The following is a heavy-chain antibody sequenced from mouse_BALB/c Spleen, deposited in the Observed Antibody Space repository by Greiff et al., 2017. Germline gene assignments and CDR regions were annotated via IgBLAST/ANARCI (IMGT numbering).Heavy chain of an antibody. CDR3: ARWGLGPFAY. CDR1: GYTFTSYW. J-gene: IGHJ3*01. V-gene: IGHV1-87*01. CDR2: IYPGDGDT. D-gene: IGHD4-1*01. Sequence: QVQLQQSGAELARPGASVKLSCKASGYTFTSYWMQWVNQRPGQGLEWIGAIYPGDGDTRYTQKFKGKATLTADKSSSTAYMQLSSLASEDTAVYYCARWGLGPFAYWGQGTLVTVSA.